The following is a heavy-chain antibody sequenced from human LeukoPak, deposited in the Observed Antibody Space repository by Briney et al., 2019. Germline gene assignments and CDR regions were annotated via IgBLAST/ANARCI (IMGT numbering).Heavy chain of an antibody. CDR3: ARGREAVAGHNWFDG. D-gene: IGHD6-19*01. CDR1: GYTFTGYY. J-gene: IGHJ5*02. V-gene: IGHV1-2*02. Sequence: ASVKVSCKASGYTFTGYYIHWVRQAPGQGLEGVGWINPNSCGTNYAQKFQGRVTMTRDTSISTAYMELSRLRSDDTAVYYCARGREAVAGHNWFDGWGQGTLVTAS. CDR2: INPNSCGT.